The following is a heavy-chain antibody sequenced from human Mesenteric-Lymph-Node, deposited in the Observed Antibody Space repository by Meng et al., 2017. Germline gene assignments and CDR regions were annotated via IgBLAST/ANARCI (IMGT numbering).Heavy chain of an antibody. CDR3: ARDHAPSIAAAGTINWFDP. Sequence: SVKVSCKASGGTFSSYAISWVRQAPGQGLEWMGGIIPIFGTANYAQKFQGRVTITADESTSTAYMELSSLRSEDTAVYYCARDHAPSIAAAGTINWFDPWGQGTLVTVSS. V-gene: IGHV1-69*13. J-gene: IGHJ5*02. CDR1: GGTFSSYA. D-gene: IGHD6-13*01. CDR2: IIPIFGTA.